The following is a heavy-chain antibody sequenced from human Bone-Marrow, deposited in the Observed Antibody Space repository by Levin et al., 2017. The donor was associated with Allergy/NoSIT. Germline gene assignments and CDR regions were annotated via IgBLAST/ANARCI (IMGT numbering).Heavy chain of an antibody. CDR3: ARGYSYGSQYFDF. D-gene: IGHD5-18*01. V-gene: IGHV4-30-4*01. CDR2: IYSSGTT. Sequence: LRLSCNVSGGSISSADYYWHWIRQPPGKGLEWIGNIYSSGTTYYNPSLKSRLSMSVDTSKEQFSLNLRSVTAADTAVYYCARGYSYGSQYFDFWGQGTLVTVSS. CDR1: GGSISSADYY. J-gene: IGHJ4*02.